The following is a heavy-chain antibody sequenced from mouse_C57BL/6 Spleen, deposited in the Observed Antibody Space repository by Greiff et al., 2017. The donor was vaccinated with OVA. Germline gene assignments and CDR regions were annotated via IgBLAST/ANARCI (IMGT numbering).Heavy chain of an antibody. J-gene: IGHJ4*01. V-gene: IGHV2-9-1*01. CDR1: GFSLTSYA. CDR3: ARNSIYYGNHYAMDY. CDR2: IWTGGGT. D-gene: IGHD2-1*01. Sequence: VQLQQSGPGLVAPSQSLSITCTVSGFSLTSYAISWVRQPPGKGLEWLGVIWTGGGTNYNSALKSRLSISKDNSKSQVFLKMNSLQTDDTARYYCARNSIYYGNHYAMDYWGQGTSVTVSS.